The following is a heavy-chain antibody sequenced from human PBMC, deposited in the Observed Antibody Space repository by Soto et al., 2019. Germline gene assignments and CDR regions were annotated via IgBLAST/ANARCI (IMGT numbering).Heavy chain of an antibody. Sequence: VQLEQSGAEVKKPGASVKVSCKASGYTFSGHYMHWERQAPGQAPEWMGWINPKTGGTKFAPKFQGRVTVTRDTAISTVYMEIFGQTSDDSAVYYCAKDGGPAFTFDHWGLGTLVIVSS. V-gene: IGHV1-2*02. CDR2: INPKTGGT. D-gene: IGHD6-25*01. CDR1: GYTFSGHY. J-gene: IGHJ4*02. CDR3: AKDGGPAFTFDH.